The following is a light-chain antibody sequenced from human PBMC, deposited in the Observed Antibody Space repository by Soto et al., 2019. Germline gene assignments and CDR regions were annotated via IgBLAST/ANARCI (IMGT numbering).Light chain of an antibody. V-gene: IGKV1-27*01. CDR1: QGIKKY. CDR2: AAS. CDR3: QRYYNAPFT. Sequence: SQVTEDPSTLTATVGDRVTITCRASQGIKKYLAWYKQKPGETPKLLIYAASTLESGIPPRFSGSGSGTDFTLTINNLQPEDVATYYCQRYYNAPFTFGGGTKVDIK. J-gene: IGKJ4*01.